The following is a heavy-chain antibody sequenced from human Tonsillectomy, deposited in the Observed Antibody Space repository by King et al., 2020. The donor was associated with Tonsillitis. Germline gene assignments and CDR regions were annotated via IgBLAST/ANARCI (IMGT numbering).Heavy chain of an antibody. V-gene: IGHV3-30*18. D-gene: IGHD3-3*01. CDR2: ISYDGSNK. J-gene: IGHJ4*02. Sequence: VQLVESGGGVVQPGRSLRLSCAASGFTFSSYGMHWVRQAPGKGLECVAVISYDGSNKYYPDSVKGRFTISRDNSKNTLYLQMNSLRAEDTAVYYCAKDSVSRSVLIPIDYWGQGTLVTVSS. CDR3: AKDSVSRSVLIPIDY. CDR1: GFTFSSYG.